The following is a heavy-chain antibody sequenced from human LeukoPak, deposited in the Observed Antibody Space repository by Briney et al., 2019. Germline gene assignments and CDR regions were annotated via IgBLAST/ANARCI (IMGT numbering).Heavy chain of an antibody. CDR3: VRAYHPGGWFDP. J-gene: IGHJ6*04. D-gene: IGHD3-10*01. CDR2: INSDGSST. Sequence: GGSLRLSCAASGFTFSSHWMHWVRQAPGKGLVWVSRINSDGSSTSYADSVKGRFTISRDNAKDSLYLQMNSLTAEDTAIYYCVRAYHPGGWFDPWGKGTTVTVSS. V-gene: IGHV3-74*01. CDR1: GFTFSSHW.